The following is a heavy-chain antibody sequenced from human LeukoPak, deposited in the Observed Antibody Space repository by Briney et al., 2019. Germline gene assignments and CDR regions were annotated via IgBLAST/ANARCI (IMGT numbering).Heavy chain of an antibody. V-gene: IGHV3-30-3*01. CDR1: GFTFSSYA. D-gene: IGHD3-9*01. Sequence: GGSLILFCAASGFTFSSYAMHWVRQAPGKGLEGGAVISYDGSNKYYADSVKGRFTISRDNSKNTLYLQMNSLRAEDTAVYYCARDWALTGYYLYYFDYWGQGTLVTVSS. CDR3: ARDWALTGYYLYYFDY. CDR2: ISYDGSNK. J-gene: IGHJ4*02.